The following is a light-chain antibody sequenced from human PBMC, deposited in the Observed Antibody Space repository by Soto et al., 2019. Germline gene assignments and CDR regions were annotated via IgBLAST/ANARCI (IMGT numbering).Light chain of an antibody. CDR3: QQYNSYSWT. CDR2: KAS. V-gene: IGKV1-5*03. CDR1: QSISSW. J-gene: IGKJ1*01. Sequence: DIQMTQSPSTLSASVGDRVTITCRASQSISSWLAWYQQKPGKAPKLLIYKASSLESGVPSRFSGSGSGTEFTLTISSPQPDDFATYYCQQYNSYSWTFXQGTKADIK.